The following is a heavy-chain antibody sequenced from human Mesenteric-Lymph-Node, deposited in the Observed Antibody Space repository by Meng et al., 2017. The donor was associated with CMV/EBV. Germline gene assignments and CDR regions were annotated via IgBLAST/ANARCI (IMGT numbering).Heavy chain of an antibody. D-gene: IGHD1-26*01. CDR1: GFTFSDHY. Sequence: GESLKISCAASGFTFSDHYMDWVRQAPGKGLEWVGRTRNKANSYTTEYAASVKGRFTISRDDSRNSLYLQMNSLRTEDTALYYCARGGRVGTTPVDYWGQGTLVTVSS. V-gene: IGHV3-72*01. CDR3: ARGGRVGTTPVDY. J-gene: IGHJ4*02. CDR2: TRNKANSYTT.